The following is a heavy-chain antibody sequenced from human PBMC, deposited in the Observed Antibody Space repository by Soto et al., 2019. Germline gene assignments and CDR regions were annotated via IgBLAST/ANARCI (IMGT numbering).Heavy chain of an antibody. CDR1: GFTFNSYA. D-gene: IGHD6-19*01. CDR2: ISSDGNNK. J-gene: IGHJ4*02. V-gene: IGHV3-30*18. CDR3: AKDQYSSGWYCCFDY. Sequence: PGGPLRLSCAASGFTFNSYATHWVRQAPGKGLEWVAVISSDGNNKYYADSVKGRFTISRDNSKNTLYLQMNSLRAEDTAVYYCAKDQYSSGWYCCFDYWGQGTLVTVSS.